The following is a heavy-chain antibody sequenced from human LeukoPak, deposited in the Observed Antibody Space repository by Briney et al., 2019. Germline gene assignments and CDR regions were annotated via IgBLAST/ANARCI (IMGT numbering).Heavy chain of an antibody. V-gene: IGHV3-21*04. Sequence: GGSLRLSCAASGFTFRDYTMNWVRQAPGKGLEWVSAMDKSGTYIKYADSVKGRFTDSRDNAKNSVFLQMNSLRVEDTAVYFCAREVLIVVEPAANTVDYWGQGTRVTVSS. CDR1: GFTFRDYT. D-gene: IGHD2-15*01. CDR2: MDKSGTYI. J-gene: IGHJ4*02. CDR3: AREVLIVVEPAANTVDY.